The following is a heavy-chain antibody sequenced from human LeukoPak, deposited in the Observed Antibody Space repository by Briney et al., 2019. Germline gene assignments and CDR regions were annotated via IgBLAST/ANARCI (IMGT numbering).Heavy chain of an antibody. CDR3: ARGDWGSPDYYYMDV. J-gene: IGHJ6*03. V-gene: IGHV4-59*01. D-gene: IGHD7-27*01. CDR1: GGSISSYY. CDR2: IYYSGST. Sequence: SETLSLTCTVSGGSISSYYWSWIRQPPGKGLEWIGYIYYSGSTNHNPSLKSRVTISVDTSKNQFSLKLSSVTAADTAVYYCARGDWGSPDYYYMDVWGKGTTVTISS.